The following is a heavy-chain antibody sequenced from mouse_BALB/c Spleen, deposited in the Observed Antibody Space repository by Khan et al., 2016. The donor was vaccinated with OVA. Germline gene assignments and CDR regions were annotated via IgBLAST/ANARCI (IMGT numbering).Heavy chain of an antibody. V-gene: IGHV9-3-1*01. CDR1: GYTFTNYG. D-gene: IGHD3-3*01. CDR3: VRGGRRAMDY. CDR2: INSNTGEA. J-gene: IGHJ4*01. Sequence: QIQLVQSGPELKKPGETVKISCKASGYTFTNYGMNWVKQAPGKGLKWMGWINSNTGEATYADDFKGRFAFSLETSASNADLQIKNLKNEDTATYFCVRGGRRAMDYWGQGTSVTVSS.